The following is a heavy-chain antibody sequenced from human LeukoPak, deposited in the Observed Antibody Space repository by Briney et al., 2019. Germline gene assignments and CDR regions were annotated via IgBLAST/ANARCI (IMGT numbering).Heavy chain of an antibody. Sequence: GGSLRLSCAASGFTFSSYSMNWVRQAPGKGLEWVSSISSSGSYIFYADSLKGRFTIFRDNTKNSLYLQMNSLRAEDTAVYYCARDSVVAAPNRFDYWGQGTLVTVSS. CDR1: GFTFSSYS. V-gene: IGHV3-21*01. J-gene: IGHJ4*02. CDR2: ISSSGSYI. D-gene: IGHD6-13*01. CDR3: ARDSVVAAPNRFDY.